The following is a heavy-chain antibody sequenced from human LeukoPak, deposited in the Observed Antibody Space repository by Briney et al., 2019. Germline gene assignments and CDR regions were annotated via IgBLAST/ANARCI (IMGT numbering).Heavy chain of an antibody. D-gene: IGHD4-17*01. Sequence: GGSLRLSCAASGFTFSSYAMIWVRQAPGKGLEWVSAISGSGGSTYYADSVKGRFTISRDNSKNTLYLQMNSLRAEDTAVYYCAKDDYGDLDYFVYWGQGTLVTVSS. CDR1: GFTFSSYA. V-gene: IGHV3-23*01. CDR3: AKDDYGDLDYFVY. J-gene: IGHJ4*02. CDR2: ISGSGGST.